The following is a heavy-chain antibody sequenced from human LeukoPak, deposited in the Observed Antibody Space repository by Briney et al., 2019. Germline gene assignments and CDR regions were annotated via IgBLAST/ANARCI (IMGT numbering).Heavy chain of an antibody. V-gene: IGHV3-66*04. Sequence: PGGSLRLSCAASGFTVSSNYMSWVRQAPGKGLEWVSVIYSGGSTYYADSVKGRFTISRDNSKNTLYLQMNSLRAEDTAVYYCARRSGIAVAGAFDYWGQGTLVTVFS. D-gene: IGHD6-19*01. CDR3: ARRSGIAVAGAFDY. J-gene: IGHJ4*02. CDR2: IYSGGST. CDR1: GFTVSSNY.